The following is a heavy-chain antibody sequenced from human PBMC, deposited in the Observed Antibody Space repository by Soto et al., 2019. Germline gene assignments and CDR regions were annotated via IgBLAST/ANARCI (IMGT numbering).Heavy chain of an antibody. V-gene: IGHV4-59*01. CDR3: SRSTYTGSSAYFDH. CDR2: VFHTGNT. CDR1: GDSISSFY. J-gene: IGHJ4*02. Sequence: WETLSLTCIVSGDSISSFYWTWIRQSPGRGLEWIGYVFHTGNTNYNPSLKSRVTITVDTAKNRFSLKLGSVTAADTAVYYCSRSTYTGSSAYFDHWGPGVLVTVSS. D-gene: IGHD6-6*01.